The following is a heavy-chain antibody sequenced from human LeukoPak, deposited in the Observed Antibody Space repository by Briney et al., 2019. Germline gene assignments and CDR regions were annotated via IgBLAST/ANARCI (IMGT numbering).Heavy chain of an antibody. V-gene: IGHV3-74*01. J-gene: IGHJ4*02. D-gene: IGHD3-10*01. Sequence: PGGSLRLSCAASGFTFSSYWMHWVRQAPGKGLVWVSRINSDGRMTGYADSVKGRFTISRDNAKNTLYLQMNSLRAEDTAVYYCEPTYYYGSGILNWGQGTLVTVSS. CDR1: GFTFSSYW. CDR2: INSDGRMT. CDR3: EPTYYYGSGILN.